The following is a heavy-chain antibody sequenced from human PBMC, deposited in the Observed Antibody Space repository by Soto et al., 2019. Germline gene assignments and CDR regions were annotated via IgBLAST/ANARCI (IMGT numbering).Heavy chain of an antibody. J-gene: IGHJ5*02. CDR3: ARGDIGDDSSGSVVRWFDP. Sequence: SETLSLTCAVYGGSFSGYYRSWIRQPPGKGLEWIGEINHSGSTNYNPSLKSRVTISVDTSKNQFSLKLSSVTAADTAVYYCARGDIGDDSSGSVVRWFDPWGQGTLVTVSS. D-gene: IGHD3-22*01. V-gene: IGHV4-34*01. CDR1: GGSFSGYY. CDR2: INHSGST.